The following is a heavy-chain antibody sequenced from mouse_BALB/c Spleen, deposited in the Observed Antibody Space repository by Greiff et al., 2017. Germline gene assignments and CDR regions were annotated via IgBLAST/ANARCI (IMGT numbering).Heavy chain of an antibody. V-gene: IGHV3-2*02. CDR2: ISYSGST. Sequence: EVHLVVSGPGLVKPSQSLSLTCTVTGYSITSDYAWNWIRQFPGNKLEWMGYISYSGSTSYNPSLKSRISITRDTSKNQFFLQLNSVTTEDTATYYCARKDYYYGSKVDYWGQGTTLTVSS. D-gene: IGHD1-1*01. CDR3: ARKDYYYGSKVDY. J-gene: IGHJ2*01. CDR1: GYSITSDYA.